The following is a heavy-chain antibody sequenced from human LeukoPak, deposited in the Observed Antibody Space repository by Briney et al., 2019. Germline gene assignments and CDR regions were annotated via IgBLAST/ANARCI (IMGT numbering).Heavy chain of an antibody. CDR2: VYYNGDI. CDR3: ATTWYYDSRGYLFED. CDR1: GVSISTCY. J-gene: IGHJ4*01. D-gene: IGHD3-22*01. V-gene: IGHV4-59*01. Sequence: SETLSLTCSVSGVSISTCYWSWLRQSPGKGLEWIAYVYYNGDIMHNPSLKSRVTISLDTSKSQVSLSVTSVTAADTAVYFCATTWYYDSRGYLFEDWGHGTLVTVSS.